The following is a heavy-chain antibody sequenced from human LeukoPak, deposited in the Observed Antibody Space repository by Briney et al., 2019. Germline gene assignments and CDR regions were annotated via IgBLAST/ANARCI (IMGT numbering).Heavy chain of an antibody. CDR3: TREPYYYYYMDV. CDR1: ADTFSGYY. CDR2: INPHNGGT. Sequence: ASGKVSCKASADTFSGYYIHWVRQAPGPPLEWMGWINPHNGGTKYAEKFQGRVTMTRDSSINTAYMELSRLRSDDTAVYYCTREPYYYYYMDVWGKGTTVIVSS. V-gene: IGHV1-2*02. J-gene: IGHJ6*03.